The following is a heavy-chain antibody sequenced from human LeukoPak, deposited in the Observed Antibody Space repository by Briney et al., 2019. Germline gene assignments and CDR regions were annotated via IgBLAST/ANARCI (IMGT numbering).Heavy chain of an antibody. D-gene: IGHD3-9*01. CDR3: ARDDVDILTGYSVTGLRY. CDR1: GYTFTGYY. Sequence: ASVKVSCKASGYTFTGYYMHWVRQAPGQGLEWMGWINPNSGGTNYAQKFQGRVTMTRDTSISTAYMELGRLRSDDTAVYYCARDDVDILTGYSVTGLRYWGQGTLVTVSS. CDR2: INPNSGGT. J-gene: IGHJ4*02. V-gene: IGHV1-2*02.